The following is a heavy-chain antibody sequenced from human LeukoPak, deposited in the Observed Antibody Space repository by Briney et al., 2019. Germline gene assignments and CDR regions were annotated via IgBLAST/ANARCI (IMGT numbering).Heavy chain of an antibody. D-gene: IGHD2-2*01. V-gene: IGHV1-69*13. CDR3: ARDHVVVVPAAPYYYYMDV. CDR1: GGTFSSYA. J-gene: IGHJ6*03. Sequence: SVKVSCKASGGTFSSYAISWVRQAPGQGLEWMGGIIPILGTANYAQKFQGRVTITADESTSTAYMELSSLRSEDTAVYYCARDHVVVVPAAPYYYYMDVWGKGTTVTVSS. CDR2: IIPILGTA.